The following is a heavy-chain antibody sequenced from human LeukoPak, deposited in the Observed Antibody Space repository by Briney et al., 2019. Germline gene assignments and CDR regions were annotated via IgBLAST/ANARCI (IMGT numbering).Heavy chain of an antibody. J-gene: IGHJ6*02. CDR3: ARGGDIYGMDV. V-gene: IGHV4-59*12. Sequence: PSETLSLTCSVSGVSISSDYWSWIRQPPGKGLERIGHIHYTGSTKYNPSLKSRVTISADTTKNQVSLKVNSVTAADTAVYYCARGGDIYGMDVWGQGTTVTVSS. CDR2: IHYTGST. CDR1: GVSISSDY. D-gene: IGHD3-10*01.